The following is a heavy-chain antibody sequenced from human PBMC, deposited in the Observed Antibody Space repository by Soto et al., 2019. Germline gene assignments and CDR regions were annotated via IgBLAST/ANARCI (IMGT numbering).Heavy chain of an antibody. D-gene: IGHD6-19*01. V-gene: IGHV3-30*18. Sequence: PGGSLRLSCAASGVSFRRYGMHWVRQAPGKGLEWVALISNDGSNTYYADSVKGRFTMSRDNSENTLYLQMNSLRAEDTAVYYCAKDLASGWYVFDSWGQGALVTVSS. J-gene: IGHJ5*01. CDR3: AKDLASGWYVFDS. CDR1: GVSFRRYG. CDR2: ISNDGSNT.